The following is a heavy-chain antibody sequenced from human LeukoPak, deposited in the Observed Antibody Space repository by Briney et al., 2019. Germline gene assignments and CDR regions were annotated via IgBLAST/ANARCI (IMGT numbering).Heavy chain of an antibody. CDR1: GGTFSSYA. J-gene: IGHJ5*02. V-gene: IGHV1-69*06. CDR2: IIPIFGTA. CDR3: ARGGWDSSGYLNWFDP. D-gene: IGHD3-22*01. Sequence: ASVKVSCKASGGTFSSYAISWVRQAPGQGLEWMGRIIPIFGTANYAQKFQGRVTITADKSTSTAYVELSSLRSEDTAVYYCARGGWDSSGYLNWFDPWGQGTLVTVSS.